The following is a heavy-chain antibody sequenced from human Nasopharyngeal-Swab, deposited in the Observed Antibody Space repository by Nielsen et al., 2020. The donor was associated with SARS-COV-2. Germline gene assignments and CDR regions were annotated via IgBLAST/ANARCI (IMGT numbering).Heavy chain of an antibody. V-gene: IGHV4-59*01. J-gene: IGHJ5*01. CDR3: ARRGNSYGGNWFDS. D-gene: IGHD2/OR15-2a*01. CDR2: IFYSGST. CDR1: GGSISGYY. Sequence: GSLRLSCTVPGGSISGYYWSWIRRPPGKGLEWIGHIFYSGSTTYNPSLRSRVTISVDTSKNQFSLRLSSVTAADTAVYFCARRGNSYGGNWFDSWGLGSLVVVSS.